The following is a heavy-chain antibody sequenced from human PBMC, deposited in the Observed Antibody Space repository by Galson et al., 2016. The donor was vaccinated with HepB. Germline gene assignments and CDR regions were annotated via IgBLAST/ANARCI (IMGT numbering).Heavy chain of an antibody. J-gene: IGHJ4*02. D-gene: IGHD4-17*01. Sequence: SVKVSCKASGYTFTSYDINWVRQATGQGLEWMGWTNVNSGNTGYAQKFQGRVTMTRNTPISTAYMELSSLRSEDTAVYYCVRGRYGDYDEGFDYWGQGTLVTVSS. CDR3: VRGRYGDYDEGFDY. CDR1: GYTFTSYD. CDR2: TNVNSGNT. V-gene: IGHV1-8*01.